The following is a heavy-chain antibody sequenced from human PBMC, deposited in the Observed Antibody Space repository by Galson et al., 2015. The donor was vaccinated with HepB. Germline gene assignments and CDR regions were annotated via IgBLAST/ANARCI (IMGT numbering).Heavy chain of an antibody. Sequence: SLRLSCAASGFTFSSFAMSWVRQAPGKGLEWVSAISGSGEKTYYADSVKGRFTISRDNSKNTLYLQMNSLRAEDTAVYYCAARQEGADYWGQGTLVPVSS. V-gene: IGHV3-23*01. J-gene: IGHJ4*02. CDR3: AARQEGADY. CDR1: GFTFSSFA. CDR2: ISGSGEKT.